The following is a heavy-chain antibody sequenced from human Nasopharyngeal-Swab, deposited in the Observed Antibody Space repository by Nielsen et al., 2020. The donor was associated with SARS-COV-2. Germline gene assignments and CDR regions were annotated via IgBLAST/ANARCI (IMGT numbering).Heavy chain of an antibody. CDR2: IKQDGSEK. J-gene: IGHJ6*02. V-gene: IGHV3-7*01. D-gene: IGHD6-13*01. CDR1: GFTFSSFW. CDR3: ARDSDIPYSGYGMDV. Sequence: GESLKISCAASGFTFSSFWMSWVRPAPGKGLEWVANIKQDGSEKYYVDSGKGRFTISRDNAKNSLYLQMNSLRAEDTAVYYCARDSDIPYSGYGMDVWGQGTTVTVS.